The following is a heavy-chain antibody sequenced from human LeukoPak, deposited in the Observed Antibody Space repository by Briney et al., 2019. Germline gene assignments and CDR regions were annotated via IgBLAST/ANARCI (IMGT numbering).Heavy chain of an antibody. CDR3: PRQSYASGWNPFDY. J-gene: IGHJ4*02. D-gene: IGHD6-19*01. CDR2: ISGGGVTT. CDR1: GFTFSSYA. Sequence: GGSLRLSCAASGFTFSSYAMSWVRQAPGKGLEWVSTISGGGVTTYYGDSAKGRFTISRDNSKNTLYLQMNGLRAEDTAVYYCPRQSYASGWNPFDYWGQGILVTVSS. V-gene: IGHV3-23*01.